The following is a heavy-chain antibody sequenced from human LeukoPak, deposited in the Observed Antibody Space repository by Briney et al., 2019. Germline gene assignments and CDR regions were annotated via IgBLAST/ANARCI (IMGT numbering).Heavy chain of an antibody. V-gene: IGHV5-51*01. J-gene: IGHJ3*02. D-gene: IGHD6-6*01. Sequence: GESLKISCKGSGYSFTSYWIGWVRQMPGKGLEWMGIIYPGDSDTRYSPSFQGQVTISADKSISTAYLQWSSLKASDTAMYYCARVTYSSSSMSVDGFDIWGQGTMVTVSS. CDR3: ARVTYSSSSMSVDGFDI. CDR1: GYSFTSYW. CDR2: IYPGDSDT.